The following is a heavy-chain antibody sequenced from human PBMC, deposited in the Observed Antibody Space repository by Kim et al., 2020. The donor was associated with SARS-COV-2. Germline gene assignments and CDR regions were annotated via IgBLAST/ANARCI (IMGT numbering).Heavy chain of an antibody. CDR2: ISSSGSTI. CDR1: GFTFSSYE. Sequence: GGSLRLSCVASGFTFSSYEMNWVRQAPGKGLEWVSYISSSGSTIYYADSVKGRFTISRDNAKNSLYLQMNSLRAEDTAVYYCARDYPFSTLDDYYGSGSYYSWGQGTLVTVSS. CDR3: ARDYPFSTLDDYYGSGSYYS. V-gene: IGHV3-48*03. J-gene: IGHJ4*02. D-gene: IGHD3-10*01.